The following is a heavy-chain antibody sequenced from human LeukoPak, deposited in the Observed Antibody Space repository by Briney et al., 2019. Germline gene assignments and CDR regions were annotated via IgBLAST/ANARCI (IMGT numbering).Heavy chain of an antibody. CDR1: GFTFSSCE. D-gene: IGHD3-10*02. CDR2: ISGSGSTI. V-gene: IGHV3-48*03. Sequence: GGSLRLSSAASGFTFSSCETNWVRQAPGKGLEWVSYISGSGSTIYYADSVKGRFTISRDNAKNSLYLQMNSLRAEDTAVYYCAELGITMIGGVWGKGTTVTISS. CDR3: AELGITMIGGV. J-gene: IGHJ6*04.